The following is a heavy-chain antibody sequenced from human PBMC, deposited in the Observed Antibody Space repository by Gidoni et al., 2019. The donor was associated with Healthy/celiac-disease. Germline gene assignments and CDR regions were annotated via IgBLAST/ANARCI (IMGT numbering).Heavy chain of an antibody. D-gene: IGHD4-17*01. V-gene: IGHV3-30*18. CDR2: ISYDGSNK. CDR3: AKGSETTVTTSFDY. J-gene: IGHJ4*02. Sequence: QVQLVESGGGVVQHGRSLRLSCAASGFTFSSYGMHWVRQAPGKGLEWVAVISYDGSNKYYADSVKGRFTISRDNSKNTLYLQMNSLRAEDTAVYYCAKGSETTVTTSFDYWGQGTLVTVSS. CDR1: GFTFSSYG.